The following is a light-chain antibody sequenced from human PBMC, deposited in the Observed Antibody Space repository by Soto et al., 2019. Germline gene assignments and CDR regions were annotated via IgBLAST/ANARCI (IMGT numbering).Light chain of an antibody. Sequence: DIVMTQSPLSLPVTPGEPASISCRSSQSLLHSNGYRYLDWYLQKPGQSPQLLIYLGSNRASGVPDRFSGSESGTDFTLKISRVEAEDVGVYYCMQTLQTPTTFGQGTKLEIK. V-gene: IGKV2-28*01. CDR2: LGS. J-gene: IGKJ2*01. CDR3: MQTLQTPTT. CDR1: QSLLHSNGYRY.